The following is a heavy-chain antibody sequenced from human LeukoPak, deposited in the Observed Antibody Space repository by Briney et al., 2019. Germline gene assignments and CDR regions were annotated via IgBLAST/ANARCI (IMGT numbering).Heavy chain of an antibody. J-gene: IGHJ4*02. CDR2: IYISGST. Sequence: SDPLTLLCSVSSHPISSYYSTWLRQPAGKGLEWIGRIYISGSTKYSTSLKRRVTMSVDTSKKQLSLKLSSVTAADTAVYYCARRYCNSNNCYFDYGGEGWLVTVSS. V-gene: IGHV4-4*07. CDR3: ARRYCNSNNCYFDY. D-gene: IGHD2/OR15-2a*01. CDR1: SHPISSYY.